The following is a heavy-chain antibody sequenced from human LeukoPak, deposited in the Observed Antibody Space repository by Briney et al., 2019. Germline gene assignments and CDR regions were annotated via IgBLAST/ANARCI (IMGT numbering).Heavy chain of an antibody. Sequence: KPSETLSLTCAVYGGSFSGYYWSWIRQPPGKGLEWIGEINHSGSTNYNPSLKSRVTISVDTSKNQFSLKLSSVTAADTAVYYCARHYQLYFDYWGQGTLVTASS. J-gene: IGHJ4*02. V-gene: IGHV4-34*01. CDR2: INHSGST. CDR3: ARHYQLYFDY. CDR1: GGSFSGYY. D-gene: IGHD2-2*01.